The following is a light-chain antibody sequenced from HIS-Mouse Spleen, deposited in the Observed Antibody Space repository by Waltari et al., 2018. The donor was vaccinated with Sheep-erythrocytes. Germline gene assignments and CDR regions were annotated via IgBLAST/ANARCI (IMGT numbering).Light chain of an antibody. CDR2: DVS. J-gene: IGLJ3*02. CDR3: CSYAGSYTFWV. CDR1: ISDVGGYNY. V-gene: IGLV2-11*01. Sequence: HSSLTHPLSFSFSPLHSVTISFTLTISDVGGYNYVSWYQHHPGKAPKLMIYDVSKRPSGVPDRFSGSKSGNTASLTISGLQAEDEADYYCCSYAGSYTFWVFGGGTRLTVL.